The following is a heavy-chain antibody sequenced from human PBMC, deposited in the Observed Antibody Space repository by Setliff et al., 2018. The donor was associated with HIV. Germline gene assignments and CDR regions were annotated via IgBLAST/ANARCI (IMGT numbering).Heavy chain of an antibody. CDR1: GYTFTNNV. J-gene: IGHJ4*02. CDR3: ARDHPGIAY. Sequence: ASVKVSCKASGYTFTNNVIHWVRQAPGQRPEWMGWIHAGSGDTQYSQKFQGRVTITRDTSASTVYMELSSLRSEDTAMYYCARDHPGIAYWGQGTMVTVSS. V-gene: IGHV1-3*01. CDR2: IHAGSGDT.